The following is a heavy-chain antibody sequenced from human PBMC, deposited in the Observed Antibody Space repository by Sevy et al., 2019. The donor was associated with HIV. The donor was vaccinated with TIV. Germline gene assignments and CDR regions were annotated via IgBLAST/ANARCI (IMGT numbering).Heavy chain of an antibody. CDR1: GFTFSSYS. D-gene: IGHD6-13*01. J-gene: IGHJ5*02. CDR2: ISSSSSYI. Sequence: GGSLRLSCAASGFTFSSYSMNWVRQAPGKGLEWVSSISSSSSYIYYADSVKGRFTISRDNAKNSLYLQMNSLRAEDTAVYYWAREPSSRSSIIAADNWFDPWGQGTLVTVSS. CDR3: AREPSSRSSIIAADNWFDP. V-gene: IGHV3-21*01.